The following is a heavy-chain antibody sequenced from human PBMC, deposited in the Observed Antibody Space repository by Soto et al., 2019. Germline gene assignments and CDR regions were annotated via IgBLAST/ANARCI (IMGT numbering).Heavy chain of an antibody. CDR1: GFSISSGYF. CDR2: IYHSGTT. V-gene: IGHV4-38-2*02. J-gene: IGHJ5*02. D-gene: IGHD3-22*01. Sequence: TLSLTCAVSGFSISSGYFWGWIRQPPGKGPEWLGSIYHSGTTYYNPSVKGRVTISVDTSKNQFSLKMSSVTAADTAVYYCARDSSGYYWFDPWGQGTLVTVS. CDR3: ARDSSGYYWFDP.